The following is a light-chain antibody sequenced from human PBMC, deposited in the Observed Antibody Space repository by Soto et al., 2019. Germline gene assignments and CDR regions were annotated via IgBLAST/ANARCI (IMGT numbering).Light chain of an antibody. V-gene: IGKV1-5*01. CDR3: QQLDSFPLT. J-gene: IGKJ5*01. Sequence: DIHITQSPSTLSGSVGDRVTITCRASQTISSWLAWYQQKPGKAPKLLIYAASRLQGGVPLRFSGSGSGTEFTLSISSLQPEDVATYYCQQLDSFPLTFGQGTRLEIK. CDR1: QTISSW. CDR2: AAS.